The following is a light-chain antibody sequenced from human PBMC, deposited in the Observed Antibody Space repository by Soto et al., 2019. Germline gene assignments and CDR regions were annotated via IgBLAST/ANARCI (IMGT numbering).Light chain of an antibody. V-gene: IGLV1-40*01. J-gene: IGLJ1*01. CDR2: GNS. Sequence: SVLTHPPSVSGAPGQRVTISCTGSSSNIGPGYDVHWYQQFPGTAPKLLIYGNSNRPSGVPDRFSGSKSGTSASLAITGIQDEDEADYYCQSYDSSLKVFGTGTKVTVL. CDR1: SSNIGPGYD. CDR3: QSYDSSLKV.